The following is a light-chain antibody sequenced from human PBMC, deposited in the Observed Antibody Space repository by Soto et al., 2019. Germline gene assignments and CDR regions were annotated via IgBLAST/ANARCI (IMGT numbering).Light chain of an antibody. CDR2: DAS. V-gene: IGKV3-11*01. J-gene: IGKJ3*01. CDR1: QSVSSY. CDR3: QQRSNWPP. Sequence: EIVLTQSPATLSLSPGERATLSCRASQSVSSYLAWYQQKPGPAPRLLIYDASNRATGIPARFSGSGSGTDFTLTISSLEPEDFAVYYCQQRSNWPPFGPGTKVDIK.